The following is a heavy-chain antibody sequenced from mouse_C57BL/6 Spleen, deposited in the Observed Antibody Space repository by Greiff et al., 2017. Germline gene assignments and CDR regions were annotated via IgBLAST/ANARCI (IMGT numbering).Heavy chain of an antibody. J-gene: IGHJ2*01. CDR2: INPSSGYT. CDR1: GYTFTSYT. CDR3: ARGGVYYYGSSYPDY. V-gene: IGHV1-4*01. Sequence: QVQLQQSGAELARPGASVKMSCKASGYTFTSYTMHWVKQRPGQGLEWIGYINPSSGYTKYNQKFKDKATLTADKSSSTAYMQLSSLTSEDSAVXDCARGGVYYYGSSYPDYWGQGTTLTVSA. D-gene: IGHD1-1*01.